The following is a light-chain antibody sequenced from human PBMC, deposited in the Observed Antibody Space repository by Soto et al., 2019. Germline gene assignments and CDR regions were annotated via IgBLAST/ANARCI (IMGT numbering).Light chain of an antibody. Sequence: QSVLTQPASVSGSPGQSITISCSGTSSDVGDYNYVSWYQQHPGKAPKLMIYEVSNLPSGVSNRFSGSKSGNTASLIISGLQVEGEADYYCSSYTSINTYVFGTGTKVTVL. J-gene: IGLJ1*01. CDR3: SSYTSINTYV. CDR2: EVS. CDR1: SSDVGDYNY. V-gene: IGLV2-14*01.